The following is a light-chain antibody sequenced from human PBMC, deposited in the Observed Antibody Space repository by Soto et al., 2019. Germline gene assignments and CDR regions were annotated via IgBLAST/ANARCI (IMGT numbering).Light chain of an antibody. CDR1: QSISNNW. Sequence: EIVLTQSPGTLSLSPGERATLSCRASQSISNNWLAWYQQQPGQAPRLLIYDASSRVTGIPDRFSGSVSGTDFTLTISRLEPEDFAVYYCQQHGSWPVTFGQGTRLEIK. CDR2: DAS. J-gene: IGKJ5*01. CDR3: QQHGSWPVT. V-gene: IGKV3-20*01.